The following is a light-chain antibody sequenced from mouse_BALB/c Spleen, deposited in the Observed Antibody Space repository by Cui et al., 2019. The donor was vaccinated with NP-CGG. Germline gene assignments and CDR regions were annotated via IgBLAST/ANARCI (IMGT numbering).Light chain of an antibody. CDR1: TGAVTTNNY. CDR3: ALWYSNHWM. J-gene: IGLJ1*01. Sequence: QAVLSQEPALTTSPGETVTLTCRSSTGAVTTNNYANWVQEKPDHLFTGLIGGTNNRAPGVPARFSGSLIGDKAALTITGAQTEDEAIYFCALWYSNHWMFGGGTKLTVL. V-gene: IGLV1*01. CDR2: GTN.